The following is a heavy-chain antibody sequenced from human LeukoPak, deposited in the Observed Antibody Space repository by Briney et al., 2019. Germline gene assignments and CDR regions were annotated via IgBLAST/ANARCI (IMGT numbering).Heavy chain of an antibody. CDR2: INHSGST. CDR3: ARVSTVVTLFAQRGNAFDI. D-gene: IGHD4-23*01. V-gene: IGHV4-34*01. CDR1: GGSFSGYY. J-gene: IGHJ3*02. Sequence: SETLSLTCAVYGGSFSGYYWSWIRQPPGKGLEWIGEINHSGSTNYNPSLKSRVTISVDTSKNQFSLKLSSVTAADTAVYYCARVSTVVTLFAQRGNAFDIWGQGTMVTVSS.